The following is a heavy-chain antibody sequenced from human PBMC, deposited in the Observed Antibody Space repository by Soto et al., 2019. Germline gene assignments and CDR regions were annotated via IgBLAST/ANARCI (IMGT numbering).Heavy chain of an antibody. CDR1: GYTFTSYG. CDR2: ISAYNGNT. Sequence: GAPVKVSCKASGYTFTSYGISWVRQPPGQGLEWMGWISAYNGNTNYAQKLQGRVTMTTDTSTSTAYMELRSLRSDDTAVYYCARGYYDILTAFGDYYYYGMDVWGQGTTVTVSS. V-gene: IGHV1-18*04. J-gene: IGHJ6*02. D-gene: IGHD3-9*01. CDR3: ARGYYDILTAFGDYYYYGMDV.